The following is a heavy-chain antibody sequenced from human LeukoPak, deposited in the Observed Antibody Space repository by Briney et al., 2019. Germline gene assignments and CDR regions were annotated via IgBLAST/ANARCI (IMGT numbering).Heavy chain of an antibody. J-gene: IGHJ4*02. V-gene: IGHV1-69*04. CDR2: IIPILGIA. Sequence: ALVKVSCKASGYTFTSYGISWVRQATGQGLEWMGRIIPILGIANYAQKFQGRVTITADKSTSTAYMELSSLRSEDTAVYYCARAYCSGGSCYFDYWGQGTLVTVSS. CDR1: GYTFTSYG. CDR3: ARAYCSGGSCYFDY. D-gene: IGHD2-15*01.